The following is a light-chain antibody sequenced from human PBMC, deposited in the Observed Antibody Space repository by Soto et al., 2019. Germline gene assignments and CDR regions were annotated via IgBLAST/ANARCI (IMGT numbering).Light chain of an antibody. V-gene: IGLV2-14*01. J-gene: IGLJ2*01. Sequence: QSALTQPASVSGSPGQSITISCTGTSSDTTDFYSVSWYQQHPGQAPKLVIYEVANRPSGVSSRFSGSKSDNTASLTISGLQAEDEADYYCNSYSISAGLVLFGGGTKLTVL. CDR3: NSYSISAGLVL. CDR2: EVA. CDR1: SSDTTDFYS.